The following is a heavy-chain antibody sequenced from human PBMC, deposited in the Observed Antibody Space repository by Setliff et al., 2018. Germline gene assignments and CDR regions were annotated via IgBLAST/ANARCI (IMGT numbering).Heavy chain of an antibody. D-gene: IGHD6-13*01. V-gene: IGHV1-69*13. CDR1: GGTFSTYA. Sequence: GASVKVSCKASGGTFSTYAVNWVRQAPGQGLEWMGGIVPVFGTRNYAQKFQGRVTFTADDSATTTYMELRSLTSEDTAIYYCARNMGMGQRDYFDYWGRGTLVTVSS. CDR2: IVPVFGTR. CDR3: ARNMGMGQRDYFDY. J-gene: IGHJ4*02.